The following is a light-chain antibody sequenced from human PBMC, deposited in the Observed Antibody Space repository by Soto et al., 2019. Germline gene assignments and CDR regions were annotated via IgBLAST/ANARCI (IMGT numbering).Light chain of an antibody. CDR3: QQYSGWPPRT. CDR1: QSVSSS. Sequence: EIVMTQSPATLSVSPGERATLSCRASQSVSSSLAWYQQRPGQAPRLLVYGASTRATGVPARFSGSGSGTDFPLNISSLQSEDFAVYYCQQYSGWPPRTFGQGTKVEIK. CDR2: GAS. J-gene: IGKJ1*01. V-gene: IGKV3-15*01.